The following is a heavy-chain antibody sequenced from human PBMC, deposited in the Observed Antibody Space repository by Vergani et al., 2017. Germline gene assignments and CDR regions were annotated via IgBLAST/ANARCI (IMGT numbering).Heavy chain of an antibody. J-gene: IGHJ4*02. V-gene: IGHV4-34*01. CDR3: ARRGYSYGSPFDY. D-gene: IGHD5-18*01. Sequence: QVQLQQWGAGLLKPSETLSLTCAVYGGSFSGYYWSWIRQPPGKGLEWIGNIYYSGSTYYNPSLKSRVTISVDTSKNQFSLKLNSVTAADTAVYYCARRGYSYGSPFDYWGQGILVTVSS. CDR2: IYYSGST. CDR1: GGSFSGYY.